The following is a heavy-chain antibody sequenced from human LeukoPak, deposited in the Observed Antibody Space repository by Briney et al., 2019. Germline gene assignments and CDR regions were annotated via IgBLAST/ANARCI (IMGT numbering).Heavy chain of an antibody. J-gene: IGHJ4*02. D-gene: IGHD1-26*01. CDR2: IYSGVTT. CDR1: GFTVSSNY. Sequence: GGSLRLSCAASGFTVSSNYMSWVRRAPRKGLEWVSVIYSGVTTYYADSVKGRFTISRDNSKNTLYLQMNSLRAEDTAVYYCAKWRELLPYFDYWGQGTLVTVSS. CDR3: AKWRELLPYFDY. V-gene: IGHV3-66*01.